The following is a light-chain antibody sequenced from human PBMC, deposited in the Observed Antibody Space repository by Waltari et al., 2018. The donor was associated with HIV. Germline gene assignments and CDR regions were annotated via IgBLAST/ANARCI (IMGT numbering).Light chain of an antibody. CDR3: CSYAGSYVV. V-gene: IGLV2-11*01. CDR2: DVN. Sequence: HSALTQPRSVSGSPGQSVTVSCTGTSSDVGGYNYVSWYQHHPGKAPKLMIYDVNKRPSGVPERFAGSKTGNTGSLTISGRQAEDEADYYCCSYAGSYVVFGGGTKLTVL. J-gene: IGLJ2*01. CDR1: SSDVGGYNY.